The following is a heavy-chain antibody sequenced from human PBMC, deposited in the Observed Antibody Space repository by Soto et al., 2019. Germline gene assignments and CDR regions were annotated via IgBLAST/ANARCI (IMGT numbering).Heavy chain of an antibody. D-gene: IGHD3-22*01. CDR1: GGSINSGGYY. V-gene: IGHV4-31*03. J-gene: IGHJ4*02. Sequence: KASETLSLTCTVSGGSINSGGYYWSWIRQHPGKGLEWIGYINYSGSTNYNPSLKSRVIISRDTSKNQLSLNLSSVTAADTAIYYCARNYYNSKFYGYWGQGTLVTVSS. CDR2: INYSGST. CDR3: ARNYYNSKFYGY.